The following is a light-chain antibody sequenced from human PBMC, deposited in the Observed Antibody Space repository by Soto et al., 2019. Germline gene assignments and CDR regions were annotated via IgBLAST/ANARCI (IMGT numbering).Light chain of an antibody. CDR2: WAS. CDR3: QQYYSMPAGLT. CDR1: QSVLFSSNNKNY. V-gene: IGKV4-1*01. J-gene: IGKJ4*01. Sequence: DIVMNQSPDSLAVSLGERATINCKSSQSVLFSSNNKNYLAWYQQKPGQPPELLIYWASTRESGVPDRFSGSGHRTDFNLTISSLQAEDVAVYHCQQYYSMPAGLTFGGGTKGEMK.